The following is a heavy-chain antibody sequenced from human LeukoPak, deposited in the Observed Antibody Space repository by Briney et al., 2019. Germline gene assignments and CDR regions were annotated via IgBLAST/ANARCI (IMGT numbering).Heavy chain of an antibody. CDR1: GFTFSSYG. CDR3: AKRMAGSTDYYYYYYMDV. J-gene: IGHJ6*03. CDR2: IRYDGSNK. D-gene: IGHD3-10*01. V-gene: IGHV3-30*02. Sequence: PGGSLRLSCAASGFTFSSYGMHWVRQAPGKGLEWVAFIRYDGSNKYYADSAKGRFTISRDNSKNTLYLQMNSLRAEDTAVYYCAKRMAGSTDYYYYYYMDVWGKGTTVTISS.